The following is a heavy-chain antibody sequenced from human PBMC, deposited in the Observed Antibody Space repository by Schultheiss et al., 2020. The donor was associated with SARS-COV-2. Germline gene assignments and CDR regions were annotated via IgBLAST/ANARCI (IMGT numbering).Heavy chain of an antibody. D-gene: IGHD5-18*01. CDR2: INHSGST. J-gene: IGHJ4*02. V-gene: IGHV4-34*01. CDR1: GGSFSGYY. Sequence: SETLSLTCAVYGGSFSGYYWSWIRQPPGKGLEWIGEINHSGSTNYNPSLKSRVTISVDTSKNQFSLKLSSVTAADTAVYYCAGGWDTAMGDYWGQGTLVTVSS. CDR3: AGGWDTAMGDY.